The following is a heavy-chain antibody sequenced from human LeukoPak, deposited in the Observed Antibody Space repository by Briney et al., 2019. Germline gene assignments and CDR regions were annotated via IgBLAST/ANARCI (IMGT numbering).Heavy chain of an antibody. V-gene: IGHV4-39*01. CDR2: IYYSGSP. D-gene: IGHD2-15*01. Sequence: LVTLSLTCTVSGGSISSNSYYWGWIRQPPGKGLEWIGNIYYSGSPYYNPPLKSRDPISVDTPKNQFSLNLSSVTAADTAVYYCARRPILTSAFDYWGQGTLVSVSS. J-gene: IGHJ4*02. CDR3: ARRPILTSAFDY. CDR1: GGSISSNSYY.